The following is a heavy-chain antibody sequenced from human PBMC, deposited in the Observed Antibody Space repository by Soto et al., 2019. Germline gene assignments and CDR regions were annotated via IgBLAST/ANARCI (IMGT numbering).Heavy chain of an antibody. CDR1: GFTFSSYW. D-gene: IGHD3-22*01. CDR3: ASTMIVGPYYYYGMDV. Sequence: GGSLRLYCAASGFTFSSYWMSWVRQAPGKGLEWVANIKQDGSEKYYVDSVKGRFTISRDNAKNSLYLQMNSLRAEDTAVYYCASTMIVGPYYYYGMDVWGQGTTVTVSS. J-gene: IGHJ6*02. V-gene: IGHV3-7*01. CDR2: IKQDGSEK.